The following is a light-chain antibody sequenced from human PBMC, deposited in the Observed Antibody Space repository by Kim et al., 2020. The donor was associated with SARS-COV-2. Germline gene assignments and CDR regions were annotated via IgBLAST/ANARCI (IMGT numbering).Light chain of an antibody. V-gene: IGLV4-69*01. CDR3: QTWDTGIRV. J-gene: IGLJ2*01. CDR2: VNSDGSH. CDR1: SGHSDTI. Sequence: ASVKLTCTLNSGHSDTIIAWLQQQPEKGPRYLMKVNSDGSHDRGDGIPDRFSGSRSGAERYLTISSLQSEDEADYYCQTWDTGIRVFGGGTQLTVL.